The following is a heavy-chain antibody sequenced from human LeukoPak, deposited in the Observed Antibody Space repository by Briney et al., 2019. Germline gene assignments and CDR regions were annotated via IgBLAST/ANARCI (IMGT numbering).Heavy chain of an antibody. CDR3: AKRRGYTWNDVEDY. Sequence: GGSLRLSCAASGFPFSSYAVSWVRQAPGKGLDWVSSITVSGGSTYYADSVKGRFTISRDNSKNTLYLQMNSLRAEDTAVYYCAKRRGYTWNDVEDYWGQGTLVTVSS. CDR1: GFPFSSYA. D-gene: IGHD1-1*01. J-gene: IGHJ4*02. V-gene: IGHV3-23*01. CDR2: ITVSGGST.